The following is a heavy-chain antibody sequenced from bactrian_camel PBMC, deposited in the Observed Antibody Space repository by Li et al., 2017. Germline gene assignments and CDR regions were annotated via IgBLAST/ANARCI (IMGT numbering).Heavy chain of an antibody. J-gene: IGHJ4*01. CDR1: RFPLSGWY. Sequence: VQLVESGGGLVQPGGSLRLSCAASRFPLSGWYVGWVRQSPGKGLEWISYINGNSDITQYANSVKGRFTISKDKAKDTVYLQMNSLKAEDTAMYSCKTNRITGGADCYSGSWGPRPRGPRSPSP. V-gene: IGHV3S35*01. D-gene: IGHD3*01. CDR2: INGNSDIT.